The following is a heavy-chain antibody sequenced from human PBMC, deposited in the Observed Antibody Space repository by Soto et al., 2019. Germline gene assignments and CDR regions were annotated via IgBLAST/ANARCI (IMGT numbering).Heavy chain of an antibody. CDR1: GGSVSNSA. CDR2: IIPIFGPA. V-gene: IGHV1-69*01. Sequence: QVQLVQSGSEVKKPGSSVRVSCKASGGSVSNSAISWLRQAPGQGLEWMGGIIPIFGPAIYARKFQGRFTISADESTGTAYMELNNVRSDDTAVYYCGRGSSLTKVEYWGPGTLVTVSS. J-gene: IGHJ4*01. CDR3: GRGSSLTKVEY. D-gene: IGHD6-6*01.